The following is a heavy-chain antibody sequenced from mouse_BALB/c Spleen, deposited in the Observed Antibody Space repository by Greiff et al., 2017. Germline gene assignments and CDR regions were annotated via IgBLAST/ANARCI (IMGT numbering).Heavy chain of an antibody. CDR2: ISYSGST. D-gene: IGHD1-1*01. CDR3: ARSYYGSSYGFAY. CDR1: GYSITSDYA. J-gene: IGHJ3*01. Sequence: EVKLQESGPGLVKPSQSLSLTCTLTGYSITSDYAWNWIRQFPGNKLEWMGYISYSGSTSYNPSLKSRISITRDTSKNQFFLQLNSVTTEDTATYYCARSYYGSSYGFAYWGQGTLVTVSA. V-gene: IGHV3-2*02.